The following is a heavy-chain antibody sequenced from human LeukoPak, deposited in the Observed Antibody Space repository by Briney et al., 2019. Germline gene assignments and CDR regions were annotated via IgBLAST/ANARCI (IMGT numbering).Heavy chain of an antibody. D-gene: IGHD6-25*01. CDR1: GGTFGGYT. Sequence: GASVKVSCKASGGTFGGYTISWVRQAPGQGLEWMGGIIPMLRSSTYAQRLQGRLTITTDESTTTVHMELRSLGSEDTAVYFCARELSAAAPYYMDVWGKGTTVAVSS. CDR2: IIPMLRSS. J-gene: IGHJ6*03. V-gene: IGHV1-69*16. CDR3: ARELSAAAPYYMDV.